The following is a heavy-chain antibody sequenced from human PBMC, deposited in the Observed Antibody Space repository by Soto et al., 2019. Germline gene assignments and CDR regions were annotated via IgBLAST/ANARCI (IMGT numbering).Heavy chain of an antibody. J-gene: IGHJ6*02. CDR3: ATPTTMVRVGYYYYGMDV. V-gene: IGHV5-10-1*01. Sequence: PGESLKISCKGSGYSFTSYWISWVRQMPGKGLEWMGRIDPSDSYTNYSPSFQGHVTISADKSISTAYLQWSSLKASDTAMYYCATPTTMVRVGYYYYGMDVWGQGTTVTVSS. CDR2: IDPSDSYT. CDR1: GYSFTSYW. D-gene: IGHD3-10*01.